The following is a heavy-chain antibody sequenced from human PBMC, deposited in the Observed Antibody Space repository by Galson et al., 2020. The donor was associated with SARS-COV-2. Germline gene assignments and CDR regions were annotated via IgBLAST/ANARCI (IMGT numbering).Heavy chain of an antibody. CDR2: IYYSGST. V-gene: IGHV4-59*11. Sequence: SETLSITCTVSGASISSHYWSWIRQPPGKGLEWIGYIYYSGSTKYNPSLKSRVTMSGDTSKNQFSLKLRSVTAADTAVYYCARAADTALVVDYWGRGTLVTVSS. J-gene: IGHJ4*02. CDR1: GASISSHY. D-gene: IGHD5-18*01. CDR3: ARAADTALVVDY.